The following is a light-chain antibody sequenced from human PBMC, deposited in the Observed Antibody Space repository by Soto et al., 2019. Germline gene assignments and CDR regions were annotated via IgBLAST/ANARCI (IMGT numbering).Light chain of an antibody. CDR1: QYISNY. Sequence: DIKMTQSPSSLSASVGDRVTITCRASQYISNYLNWYQQKSGTAPKLLIHTTSTLQSGVPSRFSGHGSGPDFTLTISSVQPDDFAIYFCQQSYSTPPTFGQGTTLEIK. CDR3: QQSYSTPPT. CDR2: TTS. V-gene: IGKV1-39*01. J-gene: IGKJ2*01.